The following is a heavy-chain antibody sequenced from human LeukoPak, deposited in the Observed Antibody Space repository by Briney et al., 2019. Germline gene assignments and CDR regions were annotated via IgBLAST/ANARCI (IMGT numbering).Heavy chain of an antibody. CDR1: GYTFTGYY. CDR2: INPNSGGT. CDR3: ARVGQWELDRFHDY. Sequence: ASVNVSCKASGYTFTGYYMHWVRQAPGQGLEWMGWINPNSGGTNYAQKFQGRVTMTRDTSISTAYMELTRLRSDDTAVFYCARVGQWELDRFHDYWGQGTLVTVSS. J-gene: IGHJ4*02. V-gene: IGHV1-2*02. D-gene: IGHD1-26*01.